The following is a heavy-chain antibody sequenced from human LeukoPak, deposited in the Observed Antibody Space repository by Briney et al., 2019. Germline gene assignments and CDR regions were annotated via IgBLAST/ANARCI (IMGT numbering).Heavy chain of an antibody. CDR2: IDWNDDK. D-gene: IGHD3-22*01. J-gene: IGHJ4*02. V-gene: IGHV2-70*11. CDR3: ARCAYYYDSSGYYLYYFDY. Sequence: SWLRQPPGKDLEWLARIDWNDDKDYSTSLRTRLTISKDTSRNQLVLTMTNMDPVDTATYYCARCAYYYDSSGYYLYYFDYWGQGTLVTVSS.